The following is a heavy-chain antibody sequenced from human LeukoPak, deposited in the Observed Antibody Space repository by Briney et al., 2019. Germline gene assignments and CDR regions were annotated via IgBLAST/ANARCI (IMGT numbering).Heavy chain of an antibody. CDR1: GLIFCNYA. D-gene: IGHD2-15*01. CDR3: AKDYSDSRVADVFFEY. Sequence: GSLSLSRAASGLIFCNYAMGGGPRAPGEGVGWGSGITSDLTPHNADSLKGGFTISRDNSKNTFHLQMNSLRAEDTAVYYCAKDYSDSRVADVFFEYWGQGTLVTVS. CDR2: ITSDLTP. V-gene: IGHV3-23*01. J-gene: IGHJ4*02.